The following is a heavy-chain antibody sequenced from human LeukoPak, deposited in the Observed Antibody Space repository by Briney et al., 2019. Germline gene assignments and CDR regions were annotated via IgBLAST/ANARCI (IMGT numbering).Heavy chain of an antibody. J-gene: IGHJ4*02. CDR2: IYYSGNT. V-gene: IGHV4-39*01. CDR3: ARHSFTSLFEY. CDR1: GGSISSSNYY. Sequence: SETLSLTCTVSGGSISSSNYYWGWTRQPPGKGLEWIGTIYYSGNTYYNPSLKSRLTITVDTSKNQFSLNLNSVTAADTAVYYCARHSFTSLFEYWGQGALVTVSS.